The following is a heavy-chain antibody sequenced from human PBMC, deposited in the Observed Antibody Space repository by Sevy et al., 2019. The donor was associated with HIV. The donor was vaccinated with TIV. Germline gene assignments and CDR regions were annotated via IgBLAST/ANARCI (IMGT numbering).Heavy chain of an antibody. CDR2: ISHGGGTT. J-gene: IGHJ4*02. Sequence: GESLKISCAASGFTFNNYVMNWVRQAPGKGLEWVSVISHGGGTTYYADSVKGRFTISRDDSKDTVYLVMNSLRAEDTAVYYCARRYLPSAPPALDYWGQGTLVTVSS. V-gene: IGHV3-23*01. CDR1: GFTFNNYV. CDR3: ARRYLPSAPPALDY. D-gene: IGHD2-2*01.